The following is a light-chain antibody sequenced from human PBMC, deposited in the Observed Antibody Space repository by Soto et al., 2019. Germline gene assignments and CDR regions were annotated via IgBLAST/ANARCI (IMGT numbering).Light chain of an antibody. CDR2: EVI. CDR1: SSDVGGYNF. CDR3: SSYTSSSIYVV. Sequence: QSALTQPASVSGSPGQSITISCTGTSSDVGGYNFVSWYQQHPGKAPKLMIYEVINRPSGVSNRFSGSKSGNTASLTISGLQAEDEDDYYCSSYTSSSIYVVFGGGTKLTVL. V-gene: IGLV2-14*01. J-gene: IGLJ2*01.